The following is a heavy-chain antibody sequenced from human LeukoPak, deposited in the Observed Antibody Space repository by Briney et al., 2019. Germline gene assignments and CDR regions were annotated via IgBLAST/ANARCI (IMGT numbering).Heavy chain of an antibody. J-gene: IGHJ4*02. CDR1: GGSISSSRYH. Sequence: SETLSLTCTVSGGSISSSRYHWGWIRQPPGKGLEWIGSIYYSGTAFYNPSLKSRVTISVDTSKNQFSLKVSSVTAADTAVYYCATTYSYTSGGYDYWGQGTLVTVSS. CDR2: IYYSGTA. V-gene: IGHV4-39*01. CDR3: ATTYSYTSGGYDY. D-gene: IGHD5-18*01.